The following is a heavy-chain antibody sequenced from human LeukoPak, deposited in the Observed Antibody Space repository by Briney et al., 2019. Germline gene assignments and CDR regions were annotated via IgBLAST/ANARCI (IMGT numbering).Heavy chain of an antibody. J-gene: IGHJ5*02. CDR1: GFTFDDYA. CDR3: AGDPNSMIVA. V-gene: IGHV3-9*01. Sequence: TGGSLRLSCAASGFTFDDYAMHWVRQAPGKGLEWVSGISWNSGSIGYADSVKGRFTISRDNAKNSLYLQMNSLRAEDTAVYYCAGDPNSMIVAWGQGTLVTVSS. CDR2: ISWNSGSI. D-gene: IGHD3-22*01.